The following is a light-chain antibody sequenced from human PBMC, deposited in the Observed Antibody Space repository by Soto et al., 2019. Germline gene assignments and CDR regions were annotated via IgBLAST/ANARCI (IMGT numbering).Light chain of an antibody. Sequence: IQMTQSPSTLSASVGDRVTITCRASQSVGSWLAWYQQKPGKAPMLLIYDASTLETGVPSRFSGTGSGTEFTLAISSLQPDDFATYSCEQYNSYSRTFGQGTKVDI. J-gene: IGKJ1*01. CDR2: DAS. CDR1: QSVGSW. V-gene: IGKV1-5*01. CDR3: EQYNSYSRT.